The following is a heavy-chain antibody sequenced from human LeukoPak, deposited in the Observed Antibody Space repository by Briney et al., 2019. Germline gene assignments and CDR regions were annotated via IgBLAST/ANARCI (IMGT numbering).Heavy chain of an antibody. D-gene: IGHD5-24*01. Sequence: GGSLRLSCAASGFTFGSYAMHWVRQAPGKGLEWVAGVLQSGVDTDYADSVKGRFTISRDNSKNTLYLQMSSLRVEDTATYYCAKDAVSGDGYWEFDHWGQGTLVTVSS. CDR2: VLQSGVDT. CDR3: AKDAVSGDGYWEFDH. CDR1: GFTFGSYA. J-gene: IGHJ4*02. V-gene: IGHV3-23*01.